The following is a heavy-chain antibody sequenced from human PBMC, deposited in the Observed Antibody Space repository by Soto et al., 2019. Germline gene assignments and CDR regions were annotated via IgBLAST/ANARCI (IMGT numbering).Heavy chain of an antibody. V-gene: IGHV6-1*01. Sequence: SPTLSLTCAISGDSVSSNSAAWHWIRQSPSRGLEWLGRTYYRSKWYNDYAVSVKSRITINPDTSKNQFSLQLNSVTPEDTAVYYCARGRIKYYYDSSGYYQSTALFDYWGQGTLVTVSS. J-gene: IGHJ4*02. CDR3: ARGRIKYYYDSSGYYQSTALFDY. D-gene: IGHD3-22*01. CDR1: GDSVSSNSAA. CDR2: TYYRSKWYN.